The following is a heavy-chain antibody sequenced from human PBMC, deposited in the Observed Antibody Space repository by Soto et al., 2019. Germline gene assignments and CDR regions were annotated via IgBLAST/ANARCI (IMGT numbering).Heavy chain of an antibody. V-gene: IGHV1-8*01. CDR3: ARGKLRFLTGYYYGMDV. CDR2: MNPNSGNT. J-gene: IGHJ6*02. CDR1: GYTFTSYD. Sequence: PWASVKVSCKASGYTFTSYDINWVRQATGQGLEWMGWMNPNSGNTGYAQKFQGRVTMTRNTSISIAYMELSSLRSEDTAVYYCARGKLRFLTGYYYGMDVWGQGTTVTVSS. D-gene: IGHD3-3*01.